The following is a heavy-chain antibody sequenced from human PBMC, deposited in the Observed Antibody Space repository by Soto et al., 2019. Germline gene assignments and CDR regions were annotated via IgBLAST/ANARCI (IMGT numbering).Heavy chain of an antibody. CDR2: INADNGNT. CDR1: GYTFTSYA. Sequence: ASVKVSCKASGYTFTSYAMHWVRQAPGQRLEWMGWINADNGNTNYSQKLQGRVTMTTDTSTSTAYMELRSLRSDDTAVYYCAATNGLLWSGEWGQGTLVTVSS. D-gene: IGHD3-10*01. V-gene: IGHV1-3*01. J-gene: IGHJ4*02. CDR3: AATNGLLWSGE.